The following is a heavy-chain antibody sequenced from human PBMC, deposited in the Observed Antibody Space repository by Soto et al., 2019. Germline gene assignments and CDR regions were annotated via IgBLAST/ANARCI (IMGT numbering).Heavy chain of an antibody. CDR1: GYTFSTSG. CDR3: ARAGAAPYYYYGMDV. V-gene: IGHV1-18*01. J-gene: IGHJ6*02. Sequence: QVQLVQSGAEVRKPGASVKVSCKASGYTFSTSGMSWLRQAPGQGLEWMGWISTYNGDTNDAPKFQDRVTMTSDRSTSTVYMERRSLRSDDTAVYYCARAGAAPYYYYGMDVWGQGTRVTVSS. CDR2: ISTYNGDT. D-gene: IGHD2-15*01.